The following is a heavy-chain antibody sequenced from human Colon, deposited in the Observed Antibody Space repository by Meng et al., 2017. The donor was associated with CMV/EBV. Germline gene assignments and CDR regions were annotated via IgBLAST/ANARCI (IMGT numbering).Heavy chain of an antibody. CDR3: ARSYYYGLDV. D-gene: IGHD3-10*01. V-gene: IGHV3-11*04. J-gene: IGHJ6*02. CDR1: GFTFSDYY. CDR2: ISSSGSTI. Sequence: GGALEIYCAASGFTFSDYYMSWIRQAPGKGLEGVSYISSSGSTIYYADSVKGRFTISRDNAKNSLSLLMNSLRPEDTAVYYCARSYYYGLDVWGQGTTVTVSS.